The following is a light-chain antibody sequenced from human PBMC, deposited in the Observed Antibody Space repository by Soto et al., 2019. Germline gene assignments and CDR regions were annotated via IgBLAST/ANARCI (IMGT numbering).Light chain of an antibody. J-gene: IGKJ4*01. CDR2: AAS. V-gene: IGKV1-39*01. CDR3: QQSYSPLT. CDR1: QGIRND. Sequence: IQVTHSPSSLSASVGDRVTITCRASQGIRNDLGWYQQKPGKAPKLLIYAASSLQSGVPSRFSGSGSGTDFTLTISSLQPEDFATYYCQQSYSPLTFGGGTKVDIK.